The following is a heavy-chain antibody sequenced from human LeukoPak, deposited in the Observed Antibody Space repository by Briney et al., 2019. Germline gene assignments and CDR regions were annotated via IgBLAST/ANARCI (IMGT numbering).Heavy chain of an antibody. Sequence: PSETLTLTCTVSGGSISSYYWSWIRQPPGKGLEWIGYVYYSGSTNYNPSLKSRVTISVDTSKNQFSLKLSSVTAADAAVYYCARHGGRDGYNFRFDPWGQGTLVTVSS. CDR3: ARHGGRDGYNFRFDP. CDR2: VYYSGST. V-gene: IGHV4-59*08. D-gene: IGHD5-24*01. J-gene: IGHJ5*02. CDR1: GGSISSYY.